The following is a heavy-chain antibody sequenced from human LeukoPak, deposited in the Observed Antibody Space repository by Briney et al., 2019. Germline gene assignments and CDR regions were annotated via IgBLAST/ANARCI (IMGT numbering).Heavy chain of an antibody. J-gene: IGHJ6*02. V-gene: IGHV1-2*04. Sequence: ASVKVSCKASGYTFTCYYMHWVRQAAGQGLEWMGWINPNSGGTNYAQKFQGWVTMTRDTSISTAYMELSRLRSDDTAVYYCARVPAAAGRANYYYYYGMDVWGQGTTVTVSS. CDR3: ARVPAAAGRANYYYYYGMDV. CDR2: INPNSGGT. D-gene: IGHD6-13*01. CDR1: GYTFTCYY.